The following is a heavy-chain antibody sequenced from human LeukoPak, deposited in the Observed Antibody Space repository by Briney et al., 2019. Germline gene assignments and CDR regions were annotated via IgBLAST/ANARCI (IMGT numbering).Heavy chain of an antibody. CDR1: GDPVSSNNYY. D-gene: IGHD3-10*01. CDR2: IASSDST. J-gene: IGHJ4*02. Sequence: SETLSLTCTVSGDPVSSNNYYWSWIRQPPGTGLEWIGYIASSDSTKYNPSLESRVTISLDTSKNQFSLKLSSVTAADTAVYYCARAGGPYGSGSYYCDYWGQGTLVTVSS. CDR3: ARAGGPYGSGSYYCDY. V-gene: IGHV4-61*01.